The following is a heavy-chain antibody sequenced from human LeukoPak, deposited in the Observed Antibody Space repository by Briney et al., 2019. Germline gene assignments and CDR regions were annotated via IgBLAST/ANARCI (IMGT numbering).Heavy chain of an antibody. Sequence: ASVKVSCKGSGYTFTRYGISLERHAPGQGLEWMGGTTTYSGNTNYEQKLQGRGTMTTATSTPTAYLELRSLRSDDTAMYSFSREREVAFDIWGEGAMFTVSS. CDR2: TTTYSGNT. CDR1: GYTFTRYG. V-gene: IGHV1-18*01. J-gene: IGHJ3*02. CDR3: SREREVAFDI.